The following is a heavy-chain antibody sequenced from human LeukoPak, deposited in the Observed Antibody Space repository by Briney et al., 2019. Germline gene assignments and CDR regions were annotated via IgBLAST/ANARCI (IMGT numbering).Heavy chain of an antibody. CDR3: AKERIAVAGPFDY. Sequence: ASVKVSCKASGYSFTSHYMHWVRQAPGQGLEWLGLINPSGSSTLYAQKFQGRVTMTRDMSTTTDYMELSSLRSEDTAVYYCAKERIAVAGPFDYWGQGTLVTVSS. CDR2: INPSGSST. D-gene: IGHD6-19*01. V-gene: IGHV1-46*01. CDR1: GYSFTSHY. J-gene: IGHJ4*02.